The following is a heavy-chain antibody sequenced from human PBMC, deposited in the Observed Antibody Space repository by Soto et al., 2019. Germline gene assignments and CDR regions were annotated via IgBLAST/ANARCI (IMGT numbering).Heavy chain of an antibody. Sequence: QVQLQQWGAGLLKPSETLSLTCAVNGGSLTGYYWSWIRQPPGKGLEWIGEIKDGGSTNYSPSLRGXXTXSXXTSNTPVSLKLNSVTAAATAVYYCARGQEGIVATHWDQGALVTVSS. CDR3: ARGQEGIVATH. CDR2: IKDGGST. CDR1: GGSLTGYY. V-gene: IGHV4-34*01. D-gene: IGHD5-12*01. J-gene: IGHJ4*02.